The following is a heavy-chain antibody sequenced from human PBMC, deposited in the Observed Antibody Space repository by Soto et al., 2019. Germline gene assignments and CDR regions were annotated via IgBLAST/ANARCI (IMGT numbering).Heavy chain of an antibody. V-gene: IGHV4-39*01. CDR3: ARSLPAADD. CDR1: GVSISTYNLY. CDR2: IYYSRST. J-gene: IGHJ4*02. D-gene: IGHD6-13*01. Sequence: PSETLSLTCNVSGVSISTYNLYWGWIRQTPANGLEWIGSIYYSRSTYYNPYLKSRVTISVDTSKTQYSLKLSSVTASDTFVYYCARSLPAADDWGQGTPVTGSS.